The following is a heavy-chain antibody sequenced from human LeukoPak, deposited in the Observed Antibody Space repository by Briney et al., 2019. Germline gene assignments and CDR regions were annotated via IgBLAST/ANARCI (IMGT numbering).Heavy chain of an antibody. J-gene: IGHJ4*02. V-gene: IGHV4-34*01. CDR2: ISHSGST. CDR1: GGSFSGYY. D-gene: IGHD2-15*01. Sequence: SETLSLTCAVYGGSFSGYYWSWLRQPPGKGLEWIGEISHSGSTNYNPSLKSRVTISVDTSKNQFSLKLSSVTAADTAVYYCARAGRIYEFDYWGQGTLVTVSS. CDR3: ARAGRIYEFDY.